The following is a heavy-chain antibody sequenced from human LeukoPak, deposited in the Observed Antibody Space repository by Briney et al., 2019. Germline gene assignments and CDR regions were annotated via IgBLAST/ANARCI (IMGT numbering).Heavy chain of an antibody. CDR1: GFTFSSYS. J-gene: IGHJ4*02. CDR3: ARDRTPDTPFDY. CDR2: ISSSSSYI. D-gene: IGHD5-18*01. Sequence: GGSLRLSCAASGFTFSSYSMNWVRQAPGKGLEWVSSISSSSSYIYYADSVKGRFTISRDNAKNSLYLQMNSLRAEDTAVYYCARDRTPDTPFDYWGQGTLVTVSS. V-gene: IGHV3-21*01.